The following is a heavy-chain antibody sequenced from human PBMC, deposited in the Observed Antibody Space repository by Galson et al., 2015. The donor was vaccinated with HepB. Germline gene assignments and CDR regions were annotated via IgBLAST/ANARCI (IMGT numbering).Heavy chain of an antibody. D-gene: IGHD3-10*01. CDR3: ARDQGKDYHYNGMDV. CDR2: ISAYNGNT. CDR1: GYAYNSYG. J-gene: IGHJ6*02. Sequence: SVKVSCKASGYAYNSYGISWVRQAPGQGLEWMGWISAYNGNTNYAQKLQGRVTMTTDTSTSTAYMELRSLRSDDTAVYYCARDQGKDYHYNGMDVWGQGTTVTVSS. V-gene: IGHV1-18*01.